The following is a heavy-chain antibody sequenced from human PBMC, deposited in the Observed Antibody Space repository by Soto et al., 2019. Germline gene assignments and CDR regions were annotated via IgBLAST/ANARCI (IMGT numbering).Heavy chain of an antibody. Sequence: QVQLQESGPGLVKPSQTLSLTCTVSGGSISSGGYYWSWVREHPGMGLEWIGYTYYSGGSYYNASIKSRATISVDTSKNLFSLKLSTVTAADTAVYYCAREYSFGLDYWGQGTLVTVSS. CDR1: GGSISSGGYY. J-gene: IGHJ4*02. D-gene: IGHD5-18*01. V-gene: IGHV4-31*03. CDR3: AREYSFGLDY. CDR2: TYYSGGS.